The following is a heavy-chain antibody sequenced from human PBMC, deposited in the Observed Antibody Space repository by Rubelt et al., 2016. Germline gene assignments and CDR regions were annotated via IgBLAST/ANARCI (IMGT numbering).Heavy chain of an antibody. D-gene: IGHD1-26*01. CDR3: AHRLASSGSWSWGDFDY. CDR1: GFSLTTNGVG. Sequence: QITLKESGPTLVKPTQTLTLTCTFSGFSLTTNGVGVGWIRQPPGKALEWLALIYWDDDKRYSPSLESRLTILKDTSNSQVVLIMNSLDPCDTATDYRAHRLASSGSWSWGDFDYWGQGTLVTVSS. CDR2: IYWDDDK. J-gene: IGHJ4*02. V-gene: IGHV2-5*02.